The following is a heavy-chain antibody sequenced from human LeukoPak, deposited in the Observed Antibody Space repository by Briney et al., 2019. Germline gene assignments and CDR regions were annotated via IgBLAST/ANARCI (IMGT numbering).Heavy chain of an antibody. CDR2: IYYSGST. Sequence: SETLSLTCTVSGGSISSYYWSWIRQPPGKGLEWIGYIYYSGSTNYNPSLKSRVTISVDTSKNQFSLKLSSVTAADTAVYYCARTTVTTHDYWGQGTLVTASS. D-gene: IGHD4-17*01. CDR1: GGSISSYY. CDR3: ARTTVTTHDY. J-gene: IGHJ4*02. V-gene: IGHV4-59*01.